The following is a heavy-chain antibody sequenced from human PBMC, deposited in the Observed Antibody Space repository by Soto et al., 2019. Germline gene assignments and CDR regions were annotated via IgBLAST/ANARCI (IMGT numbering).Heavy chain of an antibody. J-gene: IGHJ4*02. Sequence: GGSLRLSCAASGFTFSSYAMSWVRQAPGEGLEWVSAISGSGGSTYYADSVKGRFTISRDNSKNTLYLQMNSLRAEDTAVYYCAKGVVLLWFGELLHFDYWGQGTLVTVSS. CDR1: GFTFSSYA. V-gene: IGHV3-23*01. D-gene: IGHD3-10*01. CDR3: AKGVVLLWFGELLHFDY. CDR2: ISGSGGST.